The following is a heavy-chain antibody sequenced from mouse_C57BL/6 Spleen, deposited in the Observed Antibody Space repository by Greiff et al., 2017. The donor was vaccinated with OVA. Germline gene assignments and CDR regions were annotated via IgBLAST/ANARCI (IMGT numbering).Heavy chain of an antibody. V-gene: IGHV5-17*01. CDR1: GFTFSDYG. J-gene: IGHJ3*01. CDR2: ISSGSSTI. CDR3: AAGTSAWFAY. D-gene: IGHD4-1*01. Sequence: EVQLVESGGGLVKPGGSLKLSCAASGFTFSDYGMHWVHQAPEKGLEWVAYISSGSSTIYYADTVKGRFPISRDNAKNTLFLQMTSLRSEDTAMYYCAAGTSAWFAYWGQGTLVTVSA.